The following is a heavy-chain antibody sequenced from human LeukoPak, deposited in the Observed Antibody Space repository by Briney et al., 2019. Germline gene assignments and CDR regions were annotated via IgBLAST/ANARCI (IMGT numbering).Heavy chain of an antibody. J-gene: IGHJ4*02. Sequence: SETLSLTCTVSGVSISSSSSYWGWIRQPPGKGLEWIASIYYSGSTYYNPSLKSRVTVSVDTSKNQFSLKLSSVTAADTAVYYCARRIIAVAGTVVYYFDYWGRGTLVTVSS. CDR2: IYYSGST. CDR3: ARRIIAVAGTVVYYFDY. V-gene: IGHV4-39*01. CDR1: GVSISSSSSY. D-gene: IGHD6-19*01.